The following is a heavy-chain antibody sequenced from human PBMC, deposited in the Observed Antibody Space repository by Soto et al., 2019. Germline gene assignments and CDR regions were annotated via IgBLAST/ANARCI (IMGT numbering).Heavy chain of an antibody. CDR1: GYTFNSHG. J-gene: IGHJ6*01. CDR2: INTYSGNR. Sequence: QVRLVQSGGEVKKPGTSVKVSCKASGYTFNSHGISWGRQAPGLGSEWRGRINTYSGNRNDAQKFQGGVTMTTSTPTNTPYLELRCLRSDDTAVYYCARGPGGATKPYYYYAMDVWGQGTPITVSS. V-gene: IGHV1-18*04. D-gene: IGHD1-26*01. CDR3: ARGPGGATKPYYYYAMDV.